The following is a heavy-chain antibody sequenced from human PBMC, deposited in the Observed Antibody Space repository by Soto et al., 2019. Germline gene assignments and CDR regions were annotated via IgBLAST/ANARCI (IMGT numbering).Heavy chain of an antibody. Sequence: TLSVTCVIWGAAIVRGGYSWIWIRQPPGKGLEWIGYIYHSGSTYYSPSLKSRVTISVDRSKNQFSLKLSSVTAADTAVYYCASRPSGSGFDSWGQGTLVTVS. CDR2: IYHSGST. CDR3: ASRPSGSGFDS. CDR1: GAAIVRGGYS. J-gene: IGHJ5*01. D-gene: IGHD1-26*01. V-gene: IGHV4-30-2*01.